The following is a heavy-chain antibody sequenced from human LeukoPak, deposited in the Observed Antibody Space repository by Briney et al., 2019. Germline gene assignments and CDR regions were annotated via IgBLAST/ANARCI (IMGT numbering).Heavy chain of an antibody. D-gene: IGHD1-26*01. Sequence: SETLSLTCTVSGGSIRGYYWSWIRQSPGTGLEYIGYIYYGGSTNYNPSLKSRVSMSIDTSKNQFFLKLSSVTAADTAVYYCARHYSSGTYPLEYWGQGTLGTVSS. CDR3: ARHYSSGTYPLEY. J-gene: IGHJ4*02. CDR2: IYYGGST. V-gene: IGHV4-59*08. CDR1: GGSIRGYY.